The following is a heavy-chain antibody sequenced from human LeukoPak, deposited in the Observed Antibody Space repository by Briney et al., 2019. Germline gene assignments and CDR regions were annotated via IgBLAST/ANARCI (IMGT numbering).Heavy chain of an antibody. CDR2: IYYSGST. J-gene: IGHJ4*02. Sequence: PSETLSLTCTVSGGSISSSSYCWGWIRQPPGKGLEWIGSIYYSGSTYYNPSLKSRVTVSVDTSKNQFSLKLSSVTAADTAVYYCARLPYDFWSGFPHYFDYWGQGTLVTVSS. CDR3: ARLPYDFWSGFPHYFDY. D-gene: IGHD3-3*01. V-gene: IGHV4-39*01. CDR1: GGSISSSSYC.